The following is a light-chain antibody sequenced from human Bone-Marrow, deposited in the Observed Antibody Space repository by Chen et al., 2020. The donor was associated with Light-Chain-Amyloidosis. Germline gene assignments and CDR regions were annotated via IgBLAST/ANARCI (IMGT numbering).Light chain of an antibody. J-gene: IGLJ3*02. CDR2: DDS. V-gene: IGLV3-21*02. CDR1: NIGSTS. Sequence: YVRTQPSSVSVVPGQTATIACGGNNIGSTSVHWYQQSPGQAPLLVVYDDSDRPSGIPERLSGSNSGNTATLTISRVEAGDEADYYCQVWDRSSDRPVFGGGTKLTVL. CDR3: QVWDRSSDRPV.